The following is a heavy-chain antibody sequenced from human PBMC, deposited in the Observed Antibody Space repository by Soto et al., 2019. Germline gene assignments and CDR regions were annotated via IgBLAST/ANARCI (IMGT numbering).Heavy chain of an antibody. J-gene: IGHJ4*02. D-gene: IGHD5-12*01. V-gene: IGHV1-69*01. Sequence: QVQLVQSGAEVKKPGSSVKVSCKASGGTFSSYAISWVRQAPGQGLEWMGGIIPIFGTANYAQNFQGRVTITADESTSPAYMELCSRRPEATAVYPWARGVGGLQFFDYWGQGTLVTVSS. CDR2: IIPIFGTA. CDR3: ARGVGGLQFFDY. CDR1: GGTFSSYA.